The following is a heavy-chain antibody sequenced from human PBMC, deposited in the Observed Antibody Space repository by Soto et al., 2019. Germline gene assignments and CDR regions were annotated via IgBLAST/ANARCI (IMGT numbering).Heavy chain of an antibody. D-gene: IGHD2-2*01. Sequence: ASVKVSCKASGGTFSSYAMSWVRQAPGQGFAWMGGVIPIFGTANYAQKVQGRVTITADESTSTAYMELSSLRTEDTAVYYCASNSVVVPPAWYGMDVWGQGTTVNVSS. CDR3: ASNSVVVPPAWYGMDV. V-gene: IGHV1-69*13. CDR2: VIPIFGTA. J-gene: IGHJ6*02. CDR1: GGTFSSYA.